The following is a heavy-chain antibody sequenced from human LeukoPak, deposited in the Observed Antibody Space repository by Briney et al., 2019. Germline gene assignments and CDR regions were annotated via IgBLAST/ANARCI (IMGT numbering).Heavy chain of an antibody. Sequence: PGGSLRLSCAASGFTFSGHNMNWVRQAPGKGLEWISFVSISGGTIYYADSVKGRFRISRDNAKSSLDLEMSSLRAEDTALYYCARDGGGYSVDYWGQGTLVTVSS. CDR1: GFTFSGHN. CDR2: VSISGGTI. J-gene: IGHJ4*02. V-gene: IGHV3-48*04. CDR3: ARDGGGYSVDY. D-gene: IGHD4-11*01.